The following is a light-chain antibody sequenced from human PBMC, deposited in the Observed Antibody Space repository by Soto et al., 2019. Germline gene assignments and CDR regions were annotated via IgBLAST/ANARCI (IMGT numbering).Light chain of an antibody. J-gene: IGKJ5*01. V-gene: IGKV3-15*01. CDR3: QQDNNWPPIT. CDR1: QCVGNK. CDR2: GAS. Sequence: EIVMTQSPATLSVYPGERATLSCSSSQCVGNKVAWYQQKPGQAPRLLVYGASTRATDIPARFSGSGFGTEFALTISSLQFEDFAVYSCQQDNNWPPITFGEGTRLEIK.